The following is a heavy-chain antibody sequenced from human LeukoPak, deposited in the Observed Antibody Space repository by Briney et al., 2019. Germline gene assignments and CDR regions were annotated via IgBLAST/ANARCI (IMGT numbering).Heavy chain of an antibody. V-gene: IGHV4-34*01. CDR1: GGSFSGYY. J-gene: IGHJ6*03. CDR3: AREESSPYYYYYYMDV. Sequence: PSETLSLTCAVYGGSFSGYYWSWIRQPPGKGLEGIGELNHSGRTNYNPSLKNRVTISVHTPKNQLSLKQNSVTAADTAVYYCAREESSPYYYYYYMDVWGKGTTVTVSS. CDR2: LNHSGRT. D-gene: IGHD3-10*01.